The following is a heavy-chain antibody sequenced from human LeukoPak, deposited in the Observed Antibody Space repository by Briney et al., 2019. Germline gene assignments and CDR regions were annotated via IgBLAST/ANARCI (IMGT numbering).Heavy chain of an antibody. Sequence: KSAETLSLTCAVYGGTFSGYYWSWIRQPPGKGLEGIGEINHSGGTNYNPSLKRRVTISVDTSKNQFSLKLSSVTAADTAVYYCARIRRSPMGVVRQIMDVWGQGTTVTVSS. V-gene: IGHV4-34*01. D-gene: IGHD2-15*01. CDR3: ARIRRSPMGVVRQIMDV. CDR2: INHSGGT. CDR1: GGTFSGYY. J-gene: IGHJ6*02.